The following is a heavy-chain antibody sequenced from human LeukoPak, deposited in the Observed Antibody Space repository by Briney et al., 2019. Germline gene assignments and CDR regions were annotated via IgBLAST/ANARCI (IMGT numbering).Heavy chain of an antibody. D-gene: IGHD2-8*02. J-gene: IGHJ6*02. CDR1: GFTFSSYS. CDR3: ARSTGDYYYYYGMDV. V-gene: IGHV3-21*01. CDR2: ISSSSSYI. Sequence: GGSLRPSCAASGFTFSSYSMNWVRQAPGKGLEWVSSISSSSSYIYYADSVKGRFTISRDNAKNSLYLQMNSLRAEDTAVYYCARSTGDYYYYYGMDVWGQGTTVTVSS.